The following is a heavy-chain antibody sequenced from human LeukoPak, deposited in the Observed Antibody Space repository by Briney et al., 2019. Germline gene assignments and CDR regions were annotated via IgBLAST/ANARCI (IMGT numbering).Heavy chain of an antibody. Sequence: GGSLRLSCAASGFAFGHYRMHWVRQAPGKGLVWVSTINTDGTTTYADSVKGRFTVSRDNAKNTLFLQMNSLRVEDTAVYFCARARIAAPLLDYWGQGSLVTVSS. CDR2: INTDGTT. D-gene: IGHD6-13*01. CDR3: ARARIAAPLLDY. CDR1: GFAFGHYR. J-gene: IGHJ4*02. V-gene: IGHV3-74*01.